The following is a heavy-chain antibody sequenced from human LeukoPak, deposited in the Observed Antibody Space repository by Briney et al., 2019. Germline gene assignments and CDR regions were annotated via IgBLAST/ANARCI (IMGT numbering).Heavy chain of an antibody. Sequence: GASVKVSCKVSGYTLTELSMHWVRQAPGNGLEWMGGFDPEDGETIYAQKFQGRVTMTEDTSTDTAYMELSSLRSEDTAVYYCATRQPCSSTSCTQYYYYYMDVWGKGTTVTVSS. CDR1: GYTLTELS. V-gene: IGHV1-24*01. J-gene: IGHJ6*03. D-gene: IGHD2-2*01. CDR2: FDPEDGET. CDR3: ATRQPCSSTSCTQYYYYYMDV.